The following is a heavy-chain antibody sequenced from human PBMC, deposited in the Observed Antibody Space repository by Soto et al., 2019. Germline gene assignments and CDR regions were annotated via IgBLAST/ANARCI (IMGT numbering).Heavy chain of an antibody. Sequence: SETLSLTCTVSGGSISSSSYYWGWIRQPPGKGLEWIGSIYYSGSTYYNPSLKSRVTISVDTSKNQFSLKLSSVTAADTAVYYCARPGHAYYYDSPAYFQHWGQGTLVTVSS. D-gene: IGHD3-22*01. J-gene: IGHJ1*01. V-gene: IGHV4-39*01. CDR2: IYYSGST. CDR1: GGSISSSSYY. CDR3: ARPGHAYYYDSPAYFQH.